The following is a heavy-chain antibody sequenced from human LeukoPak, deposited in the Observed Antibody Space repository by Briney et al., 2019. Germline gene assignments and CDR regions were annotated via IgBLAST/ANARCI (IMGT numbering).Heavy chain of an antibody. Sequence: PSETLSLTCAVYGGSFSGYYWSWIRQPPGKGLEWIGEINHSGSTNYNPSLKSRVTISVDTSKNRFSLKLSSVTAADTAVYYCARWANDYGDYADYYYYGMDVWGQGTTVTVSS. J-gene: IGHJ6*02. D-gene: IGHD4-17*01. CDR3: ARWANDYGDYADYYYYGMDV. CDR2: INHSGST. V-gene: IGHV4-34*01. CDR1: GGSFSGYY.